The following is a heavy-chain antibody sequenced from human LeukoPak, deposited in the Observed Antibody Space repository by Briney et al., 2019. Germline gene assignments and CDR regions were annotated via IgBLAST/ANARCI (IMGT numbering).Heavy chain of an antibody. V-gene: IGHV3-33*01. CDR3: ARDASSGGSH. CDR1: GFTFSSFG. J-gene: IGHJ4*02. D-gene: IGHD6-19*01. Sequence: GGSLRLSCAASGFTFSSFGMHWVGQAPGRGREWVAVIWYDGSNKYYADSVKGRFTISRDNSKNTLYLQMNSLRAEDTAVYYCARDASSGGSHWGQGTLVTVSS. CDR2: IWYDGSNK.